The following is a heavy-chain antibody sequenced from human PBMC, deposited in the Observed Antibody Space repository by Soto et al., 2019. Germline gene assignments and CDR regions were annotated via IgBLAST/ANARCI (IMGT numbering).Heavy chain of an antibody. D-gene: IGHD2-21*02. Sequence: PSETLSLTCSISGGSISGYHWNWIRQTPGKGVEWIGYFHNSGNAYYSPSLTTRATISRDTSKNRVSLELRSVTAADTAVYYCARVNVTLDLWGLGTLVTVSS. CDR1: GGSISGYH. J-gene: IGHJ4*02. CDR3: ARVNVTLDL. V-gene: IGHV4-59*04. CDR2: FHNSGNA.